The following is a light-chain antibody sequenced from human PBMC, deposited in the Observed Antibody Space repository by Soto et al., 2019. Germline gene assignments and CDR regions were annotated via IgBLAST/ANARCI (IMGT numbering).Light chain of an antibody. V-gene: IGKV3-20*01. CDR1: QSVSNNY. CDR3: QQYGGSPRT. CDR2: GAS. Sequence: EIVLTQSPDTLSLSPGEGATISCRASQSVSNNYLAWYQQKAGQAPRLLMYGASSRATGIPDRFSGSGSGTDFTLTISRLEPEDFAVYYCQQYGGSPRTFGQGTKVEIK. J-gene: IGKJ1*01.